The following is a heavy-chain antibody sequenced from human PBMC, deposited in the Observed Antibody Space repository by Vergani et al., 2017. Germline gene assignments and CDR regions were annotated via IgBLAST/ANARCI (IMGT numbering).Heavy chain of an antibody. D-gene: IGHD6-13*01. V-gene: IGHV3-66*01. Sequence: EVQLVESGGGLVQPGGSLRLSCAASGFTVSSNYMSWVRQAPGKGLEWVSVIYSGGSTYYADSVKGRFTISRDNSKNTLYLQMNSLRAEDTAVYYCASKDSSSWYGWDAFDIWGQGTMVTVSS. J-gene: IGHJ3*02. CDR3: ASKDSSSWYGWDAFDI. CDR2: IYSGGST. CDR1: GFTVSSNY.